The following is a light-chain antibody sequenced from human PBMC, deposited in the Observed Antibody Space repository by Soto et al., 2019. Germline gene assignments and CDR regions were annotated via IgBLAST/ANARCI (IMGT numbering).Light chain of an antibody. J-gene: IGKJ3*01. Sequence: DIQMTQSPSSLSASVGDRVTITCQASQDISKYLNWYQQKPGKAPKLLIYDASNLETGVPSRFSGSVSGTDFTFTISSLQPEDIATYYCQQYLNLLSFGPGTKVDIK. CDR2: DAS. CDR3: QQYLNLLS. CDR1: QDISKY. V-gene: IGKV1-33*01.